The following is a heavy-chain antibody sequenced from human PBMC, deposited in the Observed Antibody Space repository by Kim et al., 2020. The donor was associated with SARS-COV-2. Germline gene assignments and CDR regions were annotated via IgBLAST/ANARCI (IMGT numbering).Heavy chain of an antibody. V-gene: IGHV3-15*01. CDR1: GLTFSNVW. CDR2: ITGKTDGEST. Sequence: GGSLRLSCAAAGLTFSNVWMSWVRQAPGKGLEWVGRITGKTDGESTDYAAPVQGRFTISRDDSKNLLYLQMNSVKSDDTVVYYCTTVVWPYFGADYPGQGTLVGVSS. J-gene: IGHJ4*02. CDR3: TTVVWPYFGADY. D-gene: IGHD3-16*01.